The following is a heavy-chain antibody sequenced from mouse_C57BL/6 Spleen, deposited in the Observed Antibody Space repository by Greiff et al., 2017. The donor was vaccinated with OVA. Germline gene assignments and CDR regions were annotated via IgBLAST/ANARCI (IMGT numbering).Heavy chain of an antibody. J-gene: IGHJ4*01. Sequence: EVKLMESGGDLVKPGGSLKLSCAASGFTFSSYGMSWVRQTPDKRLEWVATISSGGSYTYYPDSVKGRFTISRDNAKNTLYLQMSSLKSEDTAMYYCASIHYYGSSFYAMDYWGQGTSVTVSS. CDR3: ASIHYYGSSFYAMDY. CDR1: GFTFSSYG. D-gene: IGHD1-1*01. CDR2: ISSGGSYT. V-gene: IGHV5-6*01.